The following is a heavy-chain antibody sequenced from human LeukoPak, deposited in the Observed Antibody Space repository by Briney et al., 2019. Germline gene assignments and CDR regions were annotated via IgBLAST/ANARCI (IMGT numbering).Heavy chain of an antibody. CDR1: GFTFSTYF. J-gene: IGHJ4*02. Sequence: GGSLRLSCSASGFTFSTYFMHWVRQAPGKGLECVSAITGSGGSTYYADSVKGRFPISRDNSKNTLYLQMSSLRAEDTAVYYCVRDQRGGSSGYYDSWGQGTLVTVSS. D-gene: IGHD3-22*01. CDR3: VRDQRGGSSGYYDS. CDR2: ITGSGGST. V-gene: IGHV3-64D*06.